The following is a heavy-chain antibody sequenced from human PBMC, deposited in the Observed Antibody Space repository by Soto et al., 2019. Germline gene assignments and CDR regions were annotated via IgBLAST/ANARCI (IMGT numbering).Heavy chain of an antibody. Sequence: QVQLVQSGAEVKKPGASVKVSCKASGYTFITYGVSWVRQAPGQGVDWLGWISTYNGNTRYAERLQGRVTMTTDTTTNTAYMELKKLRSDDTAVYYCARGPTDYYDNSANYFLDYWGQGTLVTVSS. CDR3: ARGPTDYYDNSANYFLDY. J-gene: IGHJ4*02. V-gene: IGHV1-18*01. CDR1: GYTFITYG. CDR2: ISTYNGNT. D-gene: IGHD3-22*01.